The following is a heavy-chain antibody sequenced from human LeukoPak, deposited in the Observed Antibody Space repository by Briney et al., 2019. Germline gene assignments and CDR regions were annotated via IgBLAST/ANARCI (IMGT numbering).Heavy chain of an antibody. CDR1: GFTFSSYS. CDR3: ATVSNYYYYMDV. Sequence: GGSLRLSCAASGFTFSSYSMNWVRQAPGKGLEWVSAISGSGGSTYYADSVKGRFTISRDNSKNTLYLQMNSLRAEDTAVYYCATVSNYYYYMDVWGKGTTVTVSS. V-gene: IGHV3-23*01. J-gene: IGHJ6*03. CDR2: ISGSGGST.